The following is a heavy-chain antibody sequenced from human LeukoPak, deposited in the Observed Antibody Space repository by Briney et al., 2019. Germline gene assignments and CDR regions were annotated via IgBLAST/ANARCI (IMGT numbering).Heavy chain of an antibody. V-gene: IGHV3-23*01. CDR1: GFTFSSYA. CDR2: ISDSGT. Sequence: GGSLRLSCATFGFTFSSYAMNWVRQAPGKGLEWVSTISDSGTYYADSVKGRFTISRDNSKDTVYLQMNSLRAEDTAVYYCAREGISGWTDHWGQGTLVTVSS. J-gene: IGHJ5*02. CDR3: AREGISGWTDH. D-gene: IGHD6-19*01.